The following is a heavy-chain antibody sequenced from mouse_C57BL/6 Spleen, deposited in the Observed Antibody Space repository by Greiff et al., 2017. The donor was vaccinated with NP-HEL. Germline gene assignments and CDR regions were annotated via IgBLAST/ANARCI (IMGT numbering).Heavy chain of an antibody. CDR2: IRLKSDNYAT. J-gene: IGHJ2*01. CDR1: GFTFSNYW. D-gene: IGHD3-2*02. V-gene: IGHV6-3*01. CDR3: TRGSSGYDY. Sequence: DVKLVESGGGLVQPGGSMKLSCVASGFTFSNYWMNWVRQSPEKGLEWVAQIRLKSDNYATHYAESVKGRFTISRDDSKSSVYLQMNNLRAEDTGIYYCTRGSSGYDYWGQGTTLTVSS.